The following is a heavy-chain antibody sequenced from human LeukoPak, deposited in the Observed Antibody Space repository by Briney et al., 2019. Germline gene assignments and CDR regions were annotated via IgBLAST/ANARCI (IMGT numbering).Heavy chain of an antibody. CDR2: IYYSGST. CDR1: GGSISSYY. J-gene: IGHJ6*02. D-gene: IGHD3-10*01. Sequence: PSETLSLTCTVSGGSISSYYWSWIRQPPGKGLEGSGYIYYSGSTNYNPSLKSRVTISVDTSKNQFSLKLGSVIAADTAVYYCARDTSVGRYGMDVWGQGTTVTVSS. CDR3: ARDTSVGRYGMDV. V-gene: IGHV4-59*01.